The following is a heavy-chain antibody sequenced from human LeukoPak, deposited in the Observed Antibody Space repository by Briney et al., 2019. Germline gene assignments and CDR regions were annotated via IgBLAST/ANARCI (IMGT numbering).Heavy chain of an antibody. CDR1: GGSISSSNW. V-gene: IGHV4-4*02. CDR2: IYHSGST. D-gene: IGHD2/OR15-2a*01. CDR3: ARVGLSSWYYALGAFDI. Sequence: SETLSLTCAVSGGSISSSNWWSWVRQPPGKGLEWIGEIYHSGSTNYNPSLKSRVTMSVDTSKNQFSLKLSSVTAADTAVYYCARVGLSSWYYALGAFDIWGQGTMVTVSS. J-gene: IGHJ3*02.